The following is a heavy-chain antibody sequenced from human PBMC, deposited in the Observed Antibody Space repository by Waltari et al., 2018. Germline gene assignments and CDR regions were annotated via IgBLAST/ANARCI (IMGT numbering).Heavy chain of an antibody. V-gene: IGHV3-53*01. J-gene: IGHJ4*02. Sequence: EVQLVESVGGLIQPGGSLRLSCAASGFTVSSNYMSWVRQAPGKGLEWLSVIYCGGSTYYADSVKGRFTISRDNSKNTLYLQMNSLRAEDTAVYYCARGRSSWTGLGYWGQGTLVTVSS. CDR3: ARGRSSWTGLGY. CDR1: GFTVSSNY. CDR2: IYCGGST. D-gene: IGHD6-13*01.